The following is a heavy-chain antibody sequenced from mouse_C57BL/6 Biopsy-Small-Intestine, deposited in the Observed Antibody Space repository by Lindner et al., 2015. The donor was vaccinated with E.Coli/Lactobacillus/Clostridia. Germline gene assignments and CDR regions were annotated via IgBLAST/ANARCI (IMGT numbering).Heavy chain of an antibody. J-gene: IGHJ3*01. D-gene: IGHD3-3*01. CDR3: ARALRIIATARGGSWFDP. V-gene: IGHV1-84*02. Sequence: SVKVSCKASGFTFTSYYIHWVRQAPGQRLEWMGWINVGDGKTKYSQKFQDRLTLTRDTSASTAYMDLSSLTSEDTAVYYCARALRIIATARGGSWFDPWGQGTLVSVSS. CDR2: INVGDGKT. CDR1: GFTFTSYY.